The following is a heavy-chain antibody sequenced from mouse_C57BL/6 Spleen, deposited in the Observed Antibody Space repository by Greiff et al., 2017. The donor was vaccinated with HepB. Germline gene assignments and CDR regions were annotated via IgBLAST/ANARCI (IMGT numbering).Heavy chain of an antibody. CDR2: IYPGSGST. V-gene: IGHV1-55*01. CDR3: AREVNYYGSSFPWFAY. D-gene: IGHD1-1*01. Sequence: QVQLQQPGAELVKPGASVKMSCKASGYTFTSYWITWVKQRPGQGLEWIGDIYPGSGSTNYNEKFKSKATLTVDTSSSTAYMQLSSLTSEDSAVYYCAREVNYYGSSFPWFAYWGQGTLVTVSA. CDR1: GYTFTSYW. J-gene: IGHJ3*01.